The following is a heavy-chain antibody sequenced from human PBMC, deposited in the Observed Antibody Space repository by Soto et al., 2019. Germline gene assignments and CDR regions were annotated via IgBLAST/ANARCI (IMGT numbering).Heavy chain of an antibody. Sequence: GKGLEWVSSISSSGSYIYYADSVKGRFTISRDDAKNSLYLQMNSLRAEDTAVYYCARVRVSCSGGTCYSAPFDYWGQGTLVTVSS. D-gene: IGHD2-15*01. CDR3: ARVRVSCSGGTCYSAPFDY. V-gene: IGHV3-21*01. J-gene: IGHJ4*02. CDR2: ISSSGSYI.